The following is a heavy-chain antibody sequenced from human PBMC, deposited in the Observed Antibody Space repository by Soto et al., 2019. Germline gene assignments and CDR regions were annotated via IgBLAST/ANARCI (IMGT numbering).Heavy chain of an antibody. CDR1: GFTFDDYA. Sequence: EVQLVESGGGLVQPGRSLRLSCAASGFTFDDYAMHWVRQAPGKGLEWVSGISWNSGSIGYADSVKGRFTISRDNAKNSLYLQMNSLRAEDTALYYCAKERQQLVSGLFDPWGQGTLVTVSS. CDR3: AKERQQLVSGLFDP. CDR2: ISWNSGSI. D-gene: IGHD6-13*01. V-gene: IGHV3-9*01. J-gene: IGHJ5*02.